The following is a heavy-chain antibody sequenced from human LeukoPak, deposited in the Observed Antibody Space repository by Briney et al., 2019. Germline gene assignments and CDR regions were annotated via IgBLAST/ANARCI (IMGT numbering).Heavy chain of an antibody. J-gene: IGHJ6*02. D-gene: IGHD2/OR15-2a*01. V-gene: IGHV3-74*01. CDR2: INTVGSST. CDR1: GFTFSPYW. Sequence: PGGSLRLSCAASGFTFSPYWMHWVRQAPGKGLVWVSHINTVGSSTTYADSVKGRFTISRDNAKSTLYLLMNSLRAEDTAVYYYARDSNYGMDVWGQGTTVTVSS. CDR3: ARDSNYGMDV.